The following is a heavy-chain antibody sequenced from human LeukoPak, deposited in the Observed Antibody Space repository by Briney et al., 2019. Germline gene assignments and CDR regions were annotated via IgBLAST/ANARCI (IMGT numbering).Heavy chain of an antibody. CDR1: GFTFSNYA. J-gene: IGHJ5*02. CDR3: PKDSLGGGGWFDP. V-gene: IGHV3-23*01. CDR2: ISGSAGST. Sequence: PGGSLRLSCAASGFTFSNYAMGWVRQAPEKGLEWVSTISGSAGSTYYADSVRGRFTISRDNSKNTLYLQMDSLRAEDTAVYYCPKDSLGGGGWFDPWGQGTLVTVSS. D-gene: IGHD3-16*01.